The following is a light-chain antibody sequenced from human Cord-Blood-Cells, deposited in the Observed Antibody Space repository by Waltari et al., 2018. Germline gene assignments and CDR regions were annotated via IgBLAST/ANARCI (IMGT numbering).Light chain of an antibody. CDR1: SSDVGGYNY. V-gene: IGLV2-11*01. J-gene: IGLJ2*01. CDR2: DVS. Sequence: QSALTQPRSVSGSPGQSVTISCTGTSSDVGGYNYVSWYQQHPGKAPKLMVYDVSKRPSRVPDLFSGSKSGNTASLTISGLQAEDEADYYCCSYAGSYTVVFGGGTKLTVL. CDR3: CSYAGSYTVV.